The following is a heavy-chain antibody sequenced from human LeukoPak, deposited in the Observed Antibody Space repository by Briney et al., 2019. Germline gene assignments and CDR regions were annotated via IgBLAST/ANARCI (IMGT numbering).Heavy chain of an antibody. CDR1: GGSISSGDYY. D-gene: IGHD2-2*01. V-gene: IGHV4-30-4*01. CDR2: IYYSGST. J-gene: IGHJ3*02. Sequence: PSETLSLTCTVSGGSISSGDYYWSWLRQPPGTGLEWIGYIYYSGSTYYNPSLKSRVTISVDTSKNQFSLKLSSVTAADTAVYYCARGSDCSSTSCLTDAFDIWGQGTMVTVSS. CDR3: ARGSDCSSTSCLTDAFDI.